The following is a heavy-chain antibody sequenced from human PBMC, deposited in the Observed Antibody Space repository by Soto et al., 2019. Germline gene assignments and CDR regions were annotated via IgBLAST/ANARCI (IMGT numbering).Heavy chain of an antibody. D-gene: IGHD7-27*01. CDR3: ARYPKTSGGQHWAFNYFDS. Sequence: QVQLVESGGGVVQPGRSLRLSCAASGFSFSISPMHWVRQAPGKGTEWVALISYDGTNKFYADSVKGRFTISRDNSKSTLYLQVDSLRPEDAAVYYCARYPKTSGGQHWAFNYFDSWGQGTLVTFSS. CDR2: ISYDGTNK. CDR1: GFSFSISP. J-gene: IGHJ4*02. V-gene: IGHV3-30-3*01.